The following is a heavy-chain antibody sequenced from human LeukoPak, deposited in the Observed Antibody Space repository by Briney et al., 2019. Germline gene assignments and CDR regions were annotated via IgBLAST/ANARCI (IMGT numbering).Heavy chain of an antibody. CDR2: INHSGST. V-gene: IGHV4-34*01. Sequence: SETLSLTCAVYGGSFSGYYWSWIRQPPGKGLEWIGEINHSGSTNYNPSLKSRVTISVDTSKNQFSLKLISVTAADTAVYYCARVGILTGYYRYFDYWGQGTLVTVSS. CDR3: ARVGILTGYYRYFDY. CDR1: GGSFSGYY. J-gene: IGHJ4*02. D-gene: IGHD3-9*01.